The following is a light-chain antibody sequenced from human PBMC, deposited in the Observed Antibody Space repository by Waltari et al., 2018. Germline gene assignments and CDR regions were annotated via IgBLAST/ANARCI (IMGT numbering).Light chain of an antibody. V-gene: IGLV3-1*01. Sequence: SYELTQPPSVPVSPGQTASITCSGDKLGDKYACWYQQKPGQSPVLVIYQDSKRPSGIPGRFSGSNSGNTATLTISGTQAMDEADYYCQAWETFGGGTKLTVL. CDR3: QAWET. CDR2: QDS. CDR1: KLGDKY. J-gene: IGLJ2*01.